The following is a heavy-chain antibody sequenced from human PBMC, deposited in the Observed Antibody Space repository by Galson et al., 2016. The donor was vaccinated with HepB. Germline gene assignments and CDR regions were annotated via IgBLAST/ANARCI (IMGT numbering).Heavy chain of an antibody. CDR1: GYTFTGYY. CDR3: ARDRYSGSYYVGAFDI. CDR2: INPGSGVT. J-gene: IGHJ3*02. D-gene: IGHD1-26*01. Sequence: SVKVSCKASGYTFTGYYMHWVRQAPGQGLEWMGWINPGSGVTSYAQKFQGRVTMTRDTTISTVYMELSRLKSDDTAIYYCARDRYSGSYYVGAFDIWGQGTMVTDS. V-gene: IGHV1-2*02.